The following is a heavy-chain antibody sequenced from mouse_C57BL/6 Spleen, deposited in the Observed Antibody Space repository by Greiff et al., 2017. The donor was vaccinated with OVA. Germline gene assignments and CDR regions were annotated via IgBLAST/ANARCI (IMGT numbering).Heavy chain of an antibody. D-gene: IGHD2-12*01. V-gene: IGHV1-39*01. Sequence: VQLQQSGPELVKPGASVKISCKASGYSFTDYNMNWVKQSTGKSLEWIGVINPNYGTTSYNQKFKGKATLTVDQSSSTAYMQLNSLTSEDSAVEYCSRITHNYANYDMDYWGQGTSVTVSS. CDR3: SRITHNYANYDMDY. CDR1: GYSFTDYN. J-gene: IGHJ4*01. CDR2: INPNYGTT.